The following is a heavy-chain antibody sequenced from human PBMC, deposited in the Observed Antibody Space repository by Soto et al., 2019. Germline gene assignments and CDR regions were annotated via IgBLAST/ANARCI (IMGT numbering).Heavy chain of an antibody. CDR1: GFSLTNGRMG. CDR3: ARMDGDYNYYGLAV. Sequence: KESGPVLVKPTETLTLTCSVSGFSLTNGRMGVSWIRQPPGKALEWLAHFFSDAERSYSTSMQSRLNMYKDSSGSQVVLTMTNMAPADTATYFCARMDGDYNYYGLAVWGHGISVTVSS. D-gene: IGHD4-17*01. J-gene: IGHJ6*02. V-gene: IGHV2-26*01. CDR2: FFSDAER.